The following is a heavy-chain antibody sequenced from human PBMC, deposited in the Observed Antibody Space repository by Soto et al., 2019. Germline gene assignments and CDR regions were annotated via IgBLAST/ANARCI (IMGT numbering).Heavy chain of an antibody. CDR2: INPSGGST. D-gene: IGHD6-13*01. CDR1: GYTFTSYY. CDR3: ARVSSWSCFDY. Sequence: QVQLVQSGAEVKKPGASVKVSCKASGYTFTSYYMHWVRQAPGQGLEWMGIINPSGGSTSYAQKFQGRVTMTRDTSSSSVYMELSSLISEDTAVYYCARVSSWSCFDYWGQGTLVTVSS. J-gene: IGHJ4*02. V-gene: IGHV1-46*01.